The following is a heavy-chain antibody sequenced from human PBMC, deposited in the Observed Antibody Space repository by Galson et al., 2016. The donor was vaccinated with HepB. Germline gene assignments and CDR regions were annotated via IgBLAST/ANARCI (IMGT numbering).Heavy chain of an antibody. J-gene: IGHJ4*02. CDR1: GSSFTFYW. CDR2: IDPSDSYT. CDR3: AAPHRSSGYYSPVDF. Sequence: QSGAEVKKPGESLRISCKASGSSFTFYWINWVRQMPGKGLQWMGRIDPSDSYTNYNPSFQGHVTFSVDKSTSTAYLQWSSLRPSDTAMYYCAAPHRSSGYYSPVDFWGQGTLVTVS. V-gene: IGHV5-10-1*01. D-gene: IGHD3-22*01.